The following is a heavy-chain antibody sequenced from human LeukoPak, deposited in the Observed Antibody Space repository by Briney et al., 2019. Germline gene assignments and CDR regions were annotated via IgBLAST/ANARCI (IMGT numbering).Heavy chain of an antibody. CDR3: AREDVGSSGWYGFDY. CDR2: FYNGGNT. V-gene: IGHV3-66*02. Sequence: GGSLRLSCAASGFTVNNNYMSWVRQAPGKGLEWVSIFYNGGNTYYADSVKGRFTISSDKSKNTLYLQMNSLRVEDTAVYYCAREDVGSSGWYGFDYWGQGTLVTVSS. D-gene: IGHD6-19*01. CDR1: GFTVNNNY. J-gene: IGHJ4*02.